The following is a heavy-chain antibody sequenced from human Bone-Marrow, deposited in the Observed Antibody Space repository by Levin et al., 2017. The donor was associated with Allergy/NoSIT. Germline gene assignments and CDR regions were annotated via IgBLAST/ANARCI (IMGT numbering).Heavy chain of an antibody. V-gene: IGHV4-4*07. CDR2: IYTSGST. CDR3: ARDSKHPCQWLVSCREGMDV. J-gene: IGHJ6*02. Sequence: SETLSLTCTVSGGSISSYYWSWIRQPAGKGLEWIGRIYTSGSTNYNPSLKSRVTMSVDTSKNQFSLKLSSVTAADTAVYYCARDSKHPCQWLVSCREGMDVWGQGTTVTVSS. CDR1: GGSISSYY. D-gene: IGHD6-19*01.